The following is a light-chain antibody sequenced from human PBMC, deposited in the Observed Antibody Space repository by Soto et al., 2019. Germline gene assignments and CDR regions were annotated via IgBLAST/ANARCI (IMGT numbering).Light chain of an antibody. CDR2: WAS. Sequence: DIVMTQSPDSLAVSLGERATINCKSSQSVLFNSNSRNYLAWYQQKPGQPPKLVIYWASTRESGVPDRFSGSGSGTDFTLTISSLQAEDVAVYYCQQYYSTPLTFGGGTKVEIK. CDR1: QSVLFNSNSRNY. J-gene: IGKJ4*01. CDR3: QQYYSTPLT. V-gene: IGKV4-1*01.